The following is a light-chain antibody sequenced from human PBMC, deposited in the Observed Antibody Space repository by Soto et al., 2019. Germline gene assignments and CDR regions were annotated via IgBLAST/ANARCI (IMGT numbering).Light chain of an antibody. CDR3: QSFDSSLSGFVA. Sequence: QSVLTQPPSVSEAPGQRVTISCTGTGSNIGAGYDIHWYQQFPGTAPKLLIYANTHRPSGVPDRFSGFKSGTSASLAISGLQAEDEADYYCQSFDSSLSGFVAFGGGTKLTVL. CDR1: GSNIGAGYD. V-gene: IGLV1-40*01. J-gene: IGLJ2*01. CDR2: ANT.